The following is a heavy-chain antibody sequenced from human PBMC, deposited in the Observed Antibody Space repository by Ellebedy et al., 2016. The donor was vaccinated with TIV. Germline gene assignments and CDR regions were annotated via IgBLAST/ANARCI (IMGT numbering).Heavy chain of an antibody. Sequence: SETLSLTXTVSGGSISSSSYNWGWIRQSPGKGLEWIGSAYYSGSTYYNPSLKSRVTISVDTSKNQFSLKLSSVTAADTAVYYCARVVVVPAASLYYFDYWGQGTLVTVSS. CDR2: AYYSGST. D-gene: IGHD2-2*01. J-gene: IGHJ4*02. CDR1: GGSISSSSYN. CDR3: ARVVVVPAASLYYFDY. V-gene: IGHV4-39*07.